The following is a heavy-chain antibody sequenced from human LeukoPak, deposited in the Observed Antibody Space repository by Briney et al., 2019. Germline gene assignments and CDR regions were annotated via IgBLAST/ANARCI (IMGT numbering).Heavy chain of an antibody. CDR1: GFSFSSYA. Sequence: GGSLRLSCAASGFSFSSYAMHWVRQAPGKGLEYVSGISRNGGTTYYTNSVKGRFTISRDNSKNTLYLQMDSPRADDMAVYYFARDTGGSIYITYSCDLGGRGTRVSVSS. J-gene: IGHJ4*02. D-gene: IGHD2-15*01. V-gene: IGHV3-64*01. CDR3: ARDTGGSIYITYSCDL. CDR2: ISRNGGTT.